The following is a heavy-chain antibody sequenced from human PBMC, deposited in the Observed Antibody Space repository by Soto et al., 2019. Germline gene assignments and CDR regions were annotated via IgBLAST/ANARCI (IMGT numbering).Heavy chain of an antibody. CDR1: GGSISSYY. V-gene: IGHV4-59*01. D-gene: IGHD5-12*01. CDR2: IYYSGST. J-gene: IGHJ4*02. CDR3: ARGWLQLPTHFDY. Sequence: SETLCLTCTVSGGSISSYYWSWIRQPPGKGLEWIGYIYYSGSTNYNPSLKSRVTISVDTSRNQFSLKLSSVTAADTAVYYCARGWLQLPTHFDYWGQGTLVTVSS.